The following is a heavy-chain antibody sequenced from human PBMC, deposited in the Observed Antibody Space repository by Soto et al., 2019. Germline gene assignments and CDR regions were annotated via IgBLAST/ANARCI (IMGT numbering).Heavy chain of an antibody. Sequence: QLQLQESGPGLVKPSETLSLTCTVSGGSISSSSYYWGWIRQPPGKGLEWIGRSYYSGSTYYNPSLKSQVTKSVDTSKNQFSVKLSSVTAAATAVYYCARHLFSSGWYLIWGQGTMVTVSS. J-gene: IGHJ3*02. V-gene: IGHV4-39*01. CDR3: ARHLFSSGWYLI. CDR1: GGSISSSSYY. CDR2: SYYSGST. D-gene: IGHD6-19*01.